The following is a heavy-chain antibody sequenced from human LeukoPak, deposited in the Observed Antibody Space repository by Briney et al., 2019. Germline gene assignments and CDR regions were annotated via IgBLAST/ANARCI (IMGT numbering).Heavy chain of an antibody. J-gene: IGHJ4*02. D-gene: IGHD2-2*01. CDR2: IWYDGSNK. CDR1: GFTFSSYG. Sequence: PGGSLRLSCAASGFTFSSYGMHWVRQAPGKGLEWVAVIWYDGSNKYYADSVKGRFTISRDNSKSTLYLQMNSLRAEDTAVYYCARSVVPAASYYFDYWGQGTLVTVSS. CDR3: ARSVVPAASYYFDY. V-gene: IGHV3-33*01.